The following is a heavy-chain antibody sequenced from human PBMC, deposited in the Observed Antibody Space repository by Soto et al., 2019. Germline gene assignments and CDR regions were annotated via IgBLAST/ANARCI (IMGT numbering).Heavy chain of an antibody. CDR3: ARKPSGLDY. D-gene: IGHD6-19*01. Sequence: QVQLQQWGAGLLKPSETLSLTCAVYGGSFSGYYWSWIRQPPGKGLEWIGEINHSGSTNYNPTLKXRXTXXVDTSKNQFSLKLSSVTAADTAVYYCARKPSGLDYWGQGTLVTVSS. CDR2: INHSGST. CDR1: GGSFSGYY. J-gene: IGHJ4*02. V-gene: IGHV4-34*01.